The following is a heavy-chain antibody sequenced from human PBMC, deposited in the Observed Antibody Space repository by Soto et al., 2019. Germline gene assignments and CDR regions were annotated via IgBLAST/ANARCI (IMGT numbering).Heavy chain of an antibody. V-gene: IGHV3-30-3*01. CDR3: ASEKSNYYDSSGPEAFDI. Sequence: PGGSLRLCCAASGFTFSSYAMHGVRQDPGKGLEWVAVISYDGSNKYYADSVKGRFTISRDNSKNTLYLQMNSLRAEDTAVYYCASEKSNYYDSSGPEAFDIWGQGTMVTVSS. CDR2: ISYDGSNK. D-gene: IGHD3-22*01. J-gene: IGHJ3*02. CDR1: GFTFSSYA.